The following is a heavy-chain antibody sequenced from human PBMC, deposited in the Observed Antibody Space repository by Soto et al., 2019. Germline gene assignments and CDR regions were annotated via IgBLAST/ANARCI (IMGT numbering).Heavy chain of an antibody. CDR1: GGSISSYY. CDR3: ARTIAVGIYFDY. CDR2: IYYSGST. D-gene: IGHD6-19*01. Sequence: SETLSLTCTVSGGSISSYYWSWIRQPPGKGLEWIGYIYYSGSTNYNPSLKSRVTISVDTSKNQFSLKLSSVTAADTAVYYCARTIAVGIYFDYWGQGTLVTVSS. J-gene: IGHJ4*02. V-gene: IGHV4-59*01.